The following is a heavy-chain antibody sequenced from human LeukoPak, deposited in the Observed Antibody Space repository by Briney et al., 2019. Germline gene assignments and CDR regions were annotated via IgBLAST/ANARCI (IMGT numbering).Heavy chain of an antibody. J-gene: IGHJ3*02. V-gene: IGHV4-31*03. CDR1: GGSISSGGYY. Sequence: PSQTLSLTCTVSGGSISSGGYYWSWIRQHPGKGLEWTGYIYYSGSTYYNPSLKSRVTISVDTSKNQFSLKLSSVTAADTAVYYCARDSSGYCSGGSCYGDAFDIWGQGTMVTVSS. D-gene: IGHD2-15*01. CDR2: IYYSGST. CDR3: ARDSSGYCSGGSCYGDAFDI.